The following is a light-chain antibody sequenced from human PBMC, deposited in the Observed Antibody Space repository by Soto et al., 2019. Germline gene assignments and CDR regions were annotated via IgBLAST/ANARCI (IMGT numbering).Light chain of an antibody. CDR1: QSVSSN. J-gene: IGKJ5*01. Sequence: EIVMTQSPATLSVSPGERATLSCRASQSVSSNLAWHQQKPGQAPRIPMYDASTRATGIPARFSGSGSGTEFTLPISSLQSEDFAVYYCQQYHNWPITFGQGTRLEI. CDR3: QQYHNWPIT. V-gene: IGKV3-15*01. CDR2: DAS.